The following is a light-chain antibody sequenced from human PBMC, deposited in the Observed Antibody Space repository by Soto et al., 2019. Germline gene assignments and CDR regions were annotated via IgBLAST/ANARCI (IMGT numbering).Light chain of an antibody. V-gene: IGLV2-14*01. Sequence: QSALTQPASVSGSLGQSITISCTGTTRDIAGYNYISWYQQLPGKAPKLMIYQVTIRPSGISNRFSGSKSGNTASLTISGLQAEDEADYYCSSFSSFCSLYVFGTWTQLTVL. CDR3: SSFSSFCSLYV. CDR1: TRDIAGYNY. J-gene: IGLJ1*01. CDR2: QVT.